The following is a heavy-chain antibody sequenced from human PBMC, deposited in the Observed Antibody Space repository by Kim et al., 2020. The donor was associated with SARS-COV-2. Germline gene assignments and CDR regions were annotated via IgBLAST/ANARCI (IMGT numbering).Heavy chain of an antibody. CDR3: AREGYYYDSSGYTPVAFDI. CDR2: ISSSSSYI. Sequence: GGSLRLSCAASGFTFSSYSMNWVRQAPGKGLEWVSSISSSSSYIYYADSVKGRFTISRDNAKNSLYLQMNSLRAEDTAVYYCAREGYYYDSSGYTPVAFDIWGQGTMVTVSS. V-gene: IGHV3-21*01. J-gene: IGHJ3*02. D-gene: IGHD3-22*01. CDR1: GFTFSSYS.